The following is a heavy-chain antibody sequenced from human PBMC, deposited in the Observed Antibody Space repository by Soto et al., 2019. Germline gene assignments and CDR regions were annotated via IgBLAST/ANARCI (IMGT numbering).Heavy chain of an antibody. V-gene: IGHV3-49*03. Sequence: PGGSLRLSCTASGFTFGDYAMSWFRQAPGKGLERVGFIRSKAYGGTTEYAASVKGRFTISRDDSKSIAYLQMNSLKTEDTAVYYCTRGSFWGQQLTLWFNYYGMDVWGQGTTVTVSS. CDR1: GFTFGDYA. J-gene: IGHJ6*02. D-gene: IGHD6-13*01. CDR3: TRGSFWGQQLTLWFNYYGMDV. CDR2: IRSKAYGGTT.